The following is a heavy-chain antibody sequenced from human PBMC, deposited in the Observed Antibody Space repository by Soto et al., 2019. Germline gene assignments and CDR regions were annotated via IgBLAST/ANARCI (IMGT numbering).Heavy chain of an antibody. V-gene: IGHV3-23*01. Sequence: PGGSLRLSCAASGFTFNNYAMSWVRQAPGKGLEWVSAISGSGRETYYADSFEGRFTISRDNSKSTLSLQMNGLRVEDAAVYYCAKSERITVSIAAFHGDSWGQGTLVTVSS. CDR2: ISGSGRET. CDR3: AKSERITVSIAAFHGDS. CDR1: GFTFNNYA. D-gene: IGHD2-15*01. J-gene: IGHJ4*02.